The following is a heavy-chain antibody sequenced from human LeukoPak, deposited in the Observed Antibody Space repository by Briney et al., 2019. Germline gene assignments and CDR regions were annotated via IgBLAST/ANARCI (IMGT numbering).Heavy chain of an antibody. CDR1: GFTFDDCG. D-gene: IGHD3-16*01. CDR3: AILGGVDAFDI. Sequence: GGSLRLSCAASGFTFDDCGMSWVRQAPGKGLEWVSGINWNGGTTGYVDSVKGRFTISRDNAKNSLYLQMNSLRAEDTALYYCAILGGVDAFDIWGQGTMVTVSS. J-gene: IGHJ3*02. CDR2: INWNGGTT. V-gene: IGHV3-20*04.